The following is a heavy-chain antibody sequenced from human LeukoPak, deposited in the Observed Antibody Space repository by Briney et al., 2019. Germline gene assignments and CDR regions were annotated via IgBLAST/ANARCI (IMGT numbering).Heavy chain of an antibody. Sequence: GESLKISCKGSGYSFTSYWIGWVRQVPGKGLEWMAIINTRDSDTRYSPSFQSQVTISADKSISTIYLEWNGLKASDSAVYYCARQGGEVVISDWGQGTLVTVSS. J-gene: IGHJ4*02. V-gene: IGHV5-51*01. CDR2: INTRDSDT. CDR1: GYSFTSYW. CDR3: ARQGGEVVISD. D-gene: IGHD3-22*01.